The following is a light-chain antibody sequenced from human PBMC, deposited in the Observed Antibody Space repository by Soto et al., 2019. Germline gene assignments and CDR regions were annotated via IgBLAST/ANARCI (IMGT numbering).Light chain of an antibody. CDR3: QQYNNWPPMYT. CDR2: GAS. J-gene: IGKJ2*01. V-gene: IGKV3-15*01. CDR1: QSVSSN. Sequence: EIVMTQSPATLSVSPGERATLSCRASQSVSSNLAWYQQKPGQAPRLLIYGASTRATGIPARFSGSGSGTEFTITISSLQSEDFAVYYCQQYNNWPPMYTFGQGTKLELK.